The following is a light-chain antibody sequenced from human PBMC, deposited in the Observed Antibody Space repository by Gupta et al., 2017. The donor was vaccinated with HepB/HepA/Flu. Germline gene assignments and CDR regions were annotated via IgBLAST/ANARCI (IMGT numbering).Light chain of an antibody. CDR3: MQALQTPAS. CDR1: QSLLHSNGYNY. J-gene: IGKJ1*01. CDR2: LCS. V-gene: IGKV2-28*01. Sequence: DIVMTQSPLSLPVTPGEPASISCRSSQSLLHSNGYNYLDWYLQKPGQSPQLLVYLCSKRASGVPDRFNGSGSGTDFTLKISRVEAEDVGVYYCMQALQTPASFGQGTKVEIK.